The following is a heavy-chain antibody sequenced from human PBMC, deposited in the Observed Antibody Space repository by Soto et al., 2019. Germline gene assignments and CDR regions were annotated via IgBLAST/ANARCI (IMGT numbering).Heavy chain of an antibody. CDR1: GVSIGSNYY. Sequence: QVLLQESGPGLVQPSGTLSLSCVVSGVSIGSNYYWGWVRQPPGRGLEWLGDMAHIGSVNYNPSLKSRVTISMDKSQNQFSLNLDSMTAADTAVYYCARSLGWYAVDYWGQGTLVIVSS. CDR2: MAHIGSV. V-gene: IGHV4-4*02. D-gene: IGHD6-19*01. CDR3: ARSLGWYAVDY. J-gene: IGHJ4*02.